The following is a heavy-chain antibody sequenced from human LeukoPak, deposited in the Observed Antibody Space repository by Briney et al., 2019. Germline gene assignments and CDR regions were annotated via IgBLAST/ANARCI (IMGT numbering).Heavy chain of an antibody. Sequence: ASVKVSCKASGYTFTNYDINWVRQATGQGLEWMGWMNPNSGNTGYAQKFQGRVTMTRNTSITTAYMELSSLRSDDTVVYYCARVRGGAPSLVAAFHIWGQGTMVTVSS. J-gene: IGHJ3*02. CDR2: MNPNSGNT. CDR3: ARVRGGAPSLVAAFHI. V-gene: IGHV1-8*01. CDR1: GYTFTNYD. D-gene: IGHD4-23*01.